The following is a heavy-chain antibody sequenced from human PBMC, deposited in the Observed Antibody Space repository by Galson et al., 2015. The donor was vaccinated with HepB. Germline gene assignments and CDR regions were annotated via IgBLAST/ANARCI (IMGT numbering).Heavy chain of an antibody. D-gene: IGHD1-1*01. Sequence: QSGAEVKKPGESLKISCKGSGYSFRDYWIAWVRQMPGKGLEWMGVIHPGDSDTRYSPSFQGQVTMSADKSISTAYLQWNSLKASDTAVYYCARRKNPYNWYFDLWGRGTLLTVTS. CDR3: ARRKNPYNWYFDL. J-gene: IGHJ2*01. CDR2: IHPGDSDT. CDR1: GYSFRDYW. V-gene: IGHV5-51*03.